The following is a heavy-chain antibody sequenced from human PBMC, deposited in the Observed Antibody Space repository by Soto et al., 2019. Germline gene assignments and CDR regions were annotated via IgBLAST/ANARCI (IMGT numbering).Heavy chain of an antibody. V-gene: IGHV4-39*01. CDR3: ARQPTLYGNRLLSWFDP. D-gene: IGHD2-8*01. Sequence: LSLTCTVSGGSLSSSRYYWGWIRQPPGKGLEWIGSIYYSGSTYYNPSLKSRVTISVDTSKNQFSLKLSSVTAADTAVYYCARQPTLYGNRLLSWFDPWGQGTLVTVS. CDR2: IYYSGST. J-gene: IGHJ5*02. CDR1: GGSLSSSRYY.